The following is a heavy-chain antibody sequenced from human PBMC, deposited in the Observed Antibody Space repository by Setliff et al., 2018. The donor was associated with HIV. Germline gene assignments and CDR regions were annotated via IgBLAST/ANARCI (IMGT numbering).Heavy chain of an antibody. Sequence: SETLSLTCSVSGGSISSTAYYWSWIRHQPGRGLEWIGNIYYNGITHYNPSLKSRLSISIDTSKNQFYLQLNSVTAADTSVFYCAREIVRVALDIWGPGTAVTV. J-gene: IGHJ3*02. V-gene: IGHV4-31*02. CDR1: GGSISSTAYY. CDR3: AREIVRVALDI. D-gene: IGHD3-16*02. CDR2: IYYNGIT.